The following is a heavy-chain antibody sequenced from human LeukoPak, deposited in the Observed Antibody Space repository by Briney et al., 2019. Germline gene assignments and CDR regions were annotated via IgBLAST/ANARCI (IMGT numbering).Heavy chain of an antibody. CDR2: ISSSGSTI. CDR1: GFTFSDYY. J-gene: IGHJ5*02. V-gene: IGHV3-11*04. CDR3: ARDSRGTVVVVAATDNWFDP. D-gene: IGHD2-15*01. Sequence: PGGSLRLSCAASGFTFSDYYMSWIRQAPGKGLEWVSYISSSGSTIYYADSVKGRFTISRDSAKNSLYLQMNSLRAEDTAVYYCARDSRGTVVVVAATDNWFDPWGQGTLVTVSS.